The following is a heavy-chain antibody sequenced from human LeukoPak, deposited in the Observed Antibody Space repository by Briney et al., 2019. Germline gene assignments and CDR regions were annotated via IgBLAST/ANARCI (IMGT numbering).Heavy chain of an antibody. CDR1: GGSISSSY. J-gene: IGHJ5*02. Sequence: SETLSLTCTVSGGSISSSYWGWIRQPAGKGLEWIGRIYTSGSTSYNPSHKSRVTMSVDTSKNHFSLSLTSVTAADTAVYYCARGVYEGFDPWGQGTLVTVSS. V-gene: IGHV4-4*07. CDR2: IYTSGST. CDR3: ARGVYEGFDP. D-gene: IGHD2-8*01.